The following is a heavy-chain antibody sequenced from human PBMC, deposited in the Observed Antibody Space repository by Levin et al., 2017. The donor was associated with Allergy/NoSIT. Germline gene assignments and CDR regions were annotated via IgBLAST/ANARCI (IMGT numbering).Heavy chain of an antibody. CDR2: ISGSGGST. V-gene: IGHV3-23*01. CDR1: GFTFSSYA. J-gene: IGHJ6*02. CDR3: AKDLGGGTRSRADV. D-gene: IGHD1-1*01. Sequence: GGSLRLSCAASGFTFSSYAMSWVRQAPGKGLEWVSAISGSGGSTYYADSEKGRFTISRDNSKNTLYLQINSLRAEDTAVYYCAKDLGGGTRSRADVWGQGTTVTVSS.